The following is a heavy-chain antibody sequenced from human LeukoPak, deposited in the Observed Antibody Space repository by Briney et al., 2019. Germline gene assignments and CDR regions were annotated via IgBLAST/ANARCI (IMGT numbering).Heavy chain of an antibody. CDR3: ARDVWGSSWSPNHNWFDP. CDR2: IYTSGST. V-gene: IGHV4-4*07. J-gene: IGHJ5*02. D-gene: IGHD6-13*01. Sequence: SETLSLTCTVSGGSISSYYGSWIRQPAGKGLEWIGRIYTSGSTNYNPSLKSRVTMSVDTSKNQFSLKLSSVTAADTAVYYCARDVWGSSWSPNHNWFDPWGQGTLVTVSS. CDR1: GGSISSYY.